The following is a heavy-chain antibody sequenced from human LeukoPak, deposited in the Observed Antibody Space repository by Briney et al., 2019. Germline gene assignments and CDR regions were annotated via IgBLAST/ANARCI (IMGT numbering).Heavy chain of an antibody. CDR2: MKGDGSVK. D-gene: IGHD3-3*01. V-gene: IGHV3-7*01. J-gene: IGHJ4*02. CDR3: ATDRGWRTSGYYLYYFEY. CDR1: GFTFSIYW. Sequence: GGSLRLSCAAAGFTFSIYWMSWVRQAPGKGLEWVASMKGDGSVKHFLDSVEGRFTISRDNTKNLLYLQMSSLRAEDTAVYYCATDRGWRTSGYYLYYFEYWGQGTLVTFSS.